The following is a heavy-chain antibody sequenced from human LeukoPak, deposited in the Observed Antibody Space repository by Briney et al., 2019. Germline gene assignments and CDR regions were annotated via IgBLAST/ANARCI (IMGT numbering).Heavy chain of an antibody. CDR2: FDPEDGET. CDR3: ATGGLMEYYLDY. D-gene: IGHD3-3*01. V-gene: IGHV1-24*01. Sequence: ASVKVSCKVSGYTLTELSMHWVRQAPGKGLEWMGGFDPEDGETIYAQKFQGRVTMTEDTSTDTAYMGLSSLRSEDTAVYYCATGGLMEYYLDYWGQGTLVTVSS. CDR1: GYTLTELS. J-gene: IGHJ4*02.